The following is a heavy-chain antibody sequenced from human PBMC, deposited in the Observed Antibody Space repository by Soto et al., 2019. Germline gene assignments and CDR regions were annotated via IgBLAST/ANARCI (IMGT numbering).Heavy chain of an antibody. Sequence: PGGSLRLSCAASRFTFSSYGMHWVRQAPGKGLEWVAVISYDGSNKYYADSVKGRFTISRDNSKNTLYLQMNSLRAEDTAVYYCAKVLRYFDWLPPFDYWGQGTLVTVSS. J-gene: IGHJ4*02. CDR2: ISYDGSNK. CDR3: AKVLRYFDWLPPFDY. CDR1: RFTFSSYG. V-gene: IGHV3-30*18. D-gene: IGHD3-9*01.